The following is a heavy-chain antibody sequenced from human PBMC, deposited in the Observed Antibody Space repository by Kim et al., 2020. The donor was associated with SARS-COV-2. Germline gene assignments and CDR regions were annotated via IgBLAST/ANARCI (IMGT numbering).Heavy chain of an antibody. CDR3: ARDGPAANLWDYYYYGMDV. Sequence: ASVKVSCKASGYTFTSYYMHWVRQAPGQGLEWMGIINPSGGSTSYAQKFQGRVTMTRDTSTSTVYMELSSLRSEDTAVYYCARDGPAANLWDYYYYGMDVWGQGTTVTVSS. CDR2: INPSGGST. CDR1: GYTFTSYY. V-gene: IGHV1-46*01. D-gene: IGHD2-2*01. J-gene: IGHJ6*02.